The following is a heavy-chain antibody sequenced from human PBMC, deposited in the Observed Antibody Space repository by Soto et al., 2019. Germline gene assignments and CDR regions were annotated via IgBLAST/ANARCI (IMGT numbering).Heavy chain of an antibody. CDR1: GFTFSSYA. J-gene: IGHJ6*02. CDR2: ISGSGGST. CDR3: AKDGWYLLYYYYGMDV. V-gene: IGHV3-23*01. Sequence: GGSLRLSCAASGFTFSSYAMSWVRQAPGKGLEWVSAISGSGGSTYYADSVKGRFTISRDNSKNTLYLQMNSLRAEDTAVYYCAKDGWYLLYYYYGMDVWGQGTTVTVSS. D-gene: IGHD6-19*01.